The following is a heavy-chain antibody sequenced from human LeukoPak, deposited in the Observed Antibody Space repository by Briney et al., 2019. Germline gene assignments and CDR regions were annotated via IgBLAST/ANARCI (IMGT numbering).Heavy chain of an antibody. CDR2: IRYDGSNK. J-gene: IGHJ3*02. CDR3: AREAAYDSSGYYYGAFDI. Sequence: PGGSLRLSCAASGFTFSSYGMHWVRQAPGKGLEWVAFIRYDGSNKYYADSVKGRFTISRDNAKSLVYLQLSSLRAEDTALYYCAREAAYDSSGYYYGAFDIWGQGTMVTVSS. CDR1: GFTFSSYG. V-gene: IGHV3-30*02. D-gene: IGHD3-22*01.